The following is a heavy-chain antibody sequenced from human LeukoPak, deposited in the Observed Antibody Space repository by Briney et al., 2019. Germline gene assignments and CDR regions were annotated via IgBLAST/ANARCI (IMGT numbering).Heavy chain of an antibody. CDR2: IYSGGST. J-gene: IGHJ4*02. CDR3: ARDEQGYAYFDY. Sequence: SETLSHTCTLCGGSINSYYWSWIRRPAGKGLEWIGRIYSGGSTNYNPSLKSRVTKSVDTSKNQFSLKLGSVTAADTAVYYCARDEQGYAYFDYWGQGTLVTVSS. CDR1: GGSINSYY. V-gene: IGHV4-4*07. D-gene: IGHD5-18*01.